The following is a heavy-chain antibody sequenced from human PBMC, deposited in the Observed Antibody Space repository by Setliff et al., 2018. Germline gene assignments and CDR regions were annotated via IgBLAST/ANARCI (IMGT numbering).Heavy chain of an antibody. CDR2: VDWDDDK. D-gene: IGHD3-22*01. Sequence: GSGPTLVNPTQTLTLTCTYSGFSFGISGMRLSWIRQAPGKALEWLARVDWDDDKFYSTSLATRLTISKDTFKNQVILTMTNMDPADTATYFCARDSREYYFDYWGQGILVTVS. J-gene: IGHJ4*02. CDR3: ARDSREYYFDY. V-gene: IGHV2-70*04. CDR1: GFSFGISGMR.